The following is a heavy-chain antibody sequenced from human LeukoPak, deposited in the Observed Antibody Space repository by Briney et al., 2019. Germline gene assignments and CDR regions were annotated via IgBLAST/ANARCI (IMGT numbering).Heavy chain of an antibody. D-gene: IGHD3-10*01. V-gene: IGHV1-2*02. Sequence: ASVKVSCKASGYTFTGYYMHWVRQAPGQGLEWMGWINPNSGGTNYAQKFQGRVTMTRDTSISTVYMELSRLRSDDTAVYYCASLDVGFGELLHDYWSQGTLVTVSS. CDR3: ASLDVGFGELLHDY. J-gene: IGHJ4*02. CDR2: INPNSGGT. CDR1: GYTFTGYY.